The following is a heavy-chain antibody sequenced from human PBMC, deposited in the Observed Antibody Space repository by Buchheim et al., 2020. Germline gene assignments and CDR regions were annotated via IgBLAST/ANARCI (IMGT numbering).Heavy chain of an antibody. Sequence: EVQLLESGGGLVQPGGSLRLSCAASGFTFSTYAMNWVRQAPGKGLEWVSAISGTVGSTYYADSVKGRFTISRDNSKNTLYLQMSSLRAEDTAVYYCAKEMNPPPTRDYYDYWGQGTL. V-gene: IGHV3-23*01. D-gene: IGHD1-14*01. CDR2: ISGTVGST. CDR1: GFTFSTYA. CDR3: AKEMNPPPTRDYYDY. J-gene: IGHJ4*02.